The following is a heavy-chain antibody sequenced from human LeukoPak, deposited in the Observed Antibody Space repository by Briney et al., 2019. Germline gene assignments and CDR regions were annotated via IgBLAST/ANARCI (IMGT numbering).Heavy chain of an antibody. Sequence: SETLSLTCAVSGGSISSSNWWSWVCQPPGKGLEWIGEIYHSGSTNYNPSLKSRVTISVDKSKNQFSLKLSSVTAADTAVYYCASLSCSRGTIAAAGSDYWGQGTLVTVSS. J-gene: IGHJ4*02. CDR3: ASLSCSRGTIAAAGSDY. CDR1: GGSISSSNW. D-gene: IGHD6-13*01. V-gene: IGHV4-4*02. CDR2: IYHSGST.